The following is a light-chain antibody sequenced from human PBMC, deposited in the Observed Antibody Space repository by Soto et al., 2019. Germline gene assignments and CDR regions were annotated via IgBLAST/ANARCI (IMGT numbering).Light chain of an antibody. CDR1: QGFNSY. CDR2: AAS. V-gene: IGKV1-9*01. CDR3: QQLNSYPSST. J-gene: IGKJ4*01. Sequence: IQLTQSPSSLSASVGDRVTITCRASQGFNSYLAWYQQKPGKATKLLIYAASTLQSGVPSRFSGSISGTDFTLTISSLQPEDFATYFWQQLNSYPSSTVGGGTKVEIK.